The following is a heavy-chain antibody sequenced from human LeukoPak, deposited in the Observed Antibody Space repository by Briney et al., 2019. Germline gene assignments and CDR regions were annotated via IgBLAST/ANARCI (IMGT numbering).Heavy chain of an antibody. J-gene: IGHJ4*02. CDR2: ISGSGGST. CDR1: GFTFSSYG. D-gene: IGHD5-12*01. Sequence: GGSLRLSCAASGFTFSSYGMSWVRQPPGKGLEWVSAISGSGGSTYYADSVKGRLTISRDNSKNTLYLQMNSLRAEDTAVYYCARARPSMWIDYWGQGTLVTVSS. CDR3: ARARPSMWIDY. V-gene: IGHV3-23*01.